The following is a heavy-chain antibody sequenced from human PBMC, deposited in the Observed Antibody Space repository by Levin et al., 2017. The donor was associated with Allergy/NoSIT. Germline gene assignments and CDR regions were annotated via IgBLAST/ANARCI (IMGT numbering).Heavy chain of an antibody. V-gene: IGHV3-23*01. J-gene: IGHJ4*02. CDR1: GFTFSNYA. CDR2: ISGSGGST. CDR3: AKDRGSRLGYFDY. D-gene: IGHD3-10*01. Sequence: PGGSLRLSCAASGFTFSNYAMSWVRQAPGRGLEWVSGISGSGGSTYYADSVKGRFTISRDNSENTLYLQMSSLRGDDTAVYYCAKDRGSRLGYFDYWGQGTLVTVSS.